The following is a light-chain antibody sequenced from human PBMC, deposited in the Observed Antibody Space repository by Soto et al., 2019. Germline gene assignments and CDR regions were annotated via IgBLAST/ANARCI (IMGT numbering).Light chain of an antibody. J-gene: IGLJ3*02. CDR3: ISYTSSSTWV. V-gene: IGLV2-14*01. CDR1: SSDVGGYNY. CDR2: EDS. Sequence: QSALTQPASVSGSPGQSITISCTGTSSDVGGYNYVSWYQHHPVKAPKLMIYEDSNRPSGVSDRFSGSRSGNTASLTISGLQAEDESDYYCISYTSSSTWVFGGGTKLTVL.